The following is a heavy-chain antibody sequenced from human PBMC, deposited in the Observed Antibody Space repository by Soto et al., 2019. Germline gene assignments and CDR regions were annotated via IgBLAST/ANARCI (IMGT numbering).Heavy chain of an antibody. D-gene: IGHD6-19*01. Sequence: SETLSLTCDVSGDTISTGGYTWAWIRQPPGKALEWIGHTYHSGNPYYNPSLKSRVIISVDRSKNQFSLKLNSVTAADTAVYYCAFGPLAVARWGSWGQGTLVTVSS. J-gene: IGHJ5*02. V-gene: IGHV4-30-2*01. CDR2: TYHSGNP. CDR1: GDTISTGGYT. CDR3: AFGPLAVARWGS.